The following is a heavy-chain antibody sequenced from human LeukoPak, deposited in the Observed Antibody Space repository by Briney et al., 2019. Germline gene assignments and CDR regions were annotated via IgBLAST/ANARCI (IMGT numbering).Heavy chain of an antibody. CDR2: IYYSGST. Sequence: SETLSLTCTVSGGSISSYYWSWNRQPPGKGLEWIGYIYYSGSTNYNPSLKSRVTISVDTSKNQFSLKLSSVTAADTAVYYCARSECSGGSCYSDYWGQGTLVTVSS. CDR1: GGSISSYY. V-gene: IGHV4-59*01. D-gene: IGHD2-15*01. CDR3: ARSECSGGSCYSDY. J-gene: IGHJ4*02.